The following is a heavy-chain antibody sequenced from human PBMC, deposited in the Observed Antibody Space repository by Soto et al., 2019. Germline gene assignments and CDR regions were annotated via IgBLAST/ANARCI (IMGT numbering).Heavy chain of an antibody. CDR3: ARDFGDYRLHY. V-gene: IGHV1-18*01. CDR2: VSGNDGST. D-gene: IGHD4-17*01. Sequence: VQLVQSGGEVKKPGASVKVSCQTSGYIFSNFGVSWVRQAPGQGLEWLGWVSGNDGSTRYAPNIQGRVTMMTDSATSTAYMELRGLTSDDTATYYCARDFGDYRLHYWGQGTLVSVSS. J-gene: IGHJ4*02. CDR1: GYIFSNFG.